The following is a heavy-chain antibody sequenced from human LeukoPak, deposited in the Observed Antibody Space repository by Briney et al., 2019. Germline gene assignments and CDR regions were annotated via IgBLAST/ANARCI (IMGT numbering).Heavy chain of an antibody. D-gene: IGHD6-19*01. J-gene: IGHJ4*02. CDR1: GYTFTGYY. CDR3: STSYSSGWYLLDY. CDR2: INPNSGGT. Sequence: ASVKVSCKASGYTFTGYYMHWVRQAPGQGLEWMGWINPNSGGTNYAQKFQGRVTITRNTSLSTAYMELSRLRSDDTAVYYCSTSYSSGWYLLDYWGQGTLVTVSS. V-gene: IGHV1-2*02.